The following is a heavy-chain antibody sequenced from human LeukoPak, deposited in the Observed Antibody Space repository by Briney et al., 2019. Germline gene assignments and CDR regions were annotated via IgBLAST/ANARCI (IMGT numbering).Heavy chain of an antibody. J-gene: IGHJ5*02. CDR2: ISGSSAYI. D-gene: IGHD2/OR15-2a*01. V-gene: IGHV3-21*01. CDR1: GFTFSSYT. Sequence: GGSLRLSCAASGFTFSSYTMNWVRQAPEKGLEWISSISGSSAYIYYADSVKGRFTISRDNAKNSLYLQMNSLRADDTAVYYCVRIPNSANFPNWFDPWGQGTLVTVSS. CDR3: VRIPNSANFPNWFDP.